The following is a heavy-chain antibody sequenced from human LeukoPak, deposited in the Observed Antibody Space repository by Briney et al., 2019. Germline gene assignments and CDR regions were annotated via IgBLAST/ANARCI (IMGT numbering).Heavy chain of an antibody. J-gene: IGHJ4*01. D-gene: IGHD6-13*01. V-gene: IGHV3-43*01. Sequence: GGSLRLSCAASGFSFGDYTMHWVRQRPGRGLEWVSLINWDGGSTFYADSVRGRFSISRDTSKHSLYLEMHSLRTDDSALYYCAKDLGKVIAAAGTSGFDTWGRGTLVTVSS. CDR3: AKDLGKVIAAAGTSGFDT. CDR1: GFSFGDYT. CDR2: INWDGGST.